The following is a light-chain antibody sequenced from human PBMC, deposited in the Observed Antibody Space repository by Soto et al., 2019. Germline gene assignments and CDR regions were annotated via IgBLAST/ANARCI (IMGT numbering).Light chain of an antibody. J-gene: IGLJ1*01. CDR3: CSYAGSYIYV. V-gene: IGLV2-11*01. Sequence: SALTQPRSVSGSPGQSVTISCTGTSSDVGGYNYVSWYQQHPDKAPKVMIYDVTKRPSGVPDRFSGSKSGNTASLTISGLQAEDEADYYCCSYAGSYIYVFGTGTKVT. CDR1: SSDVGGYNY. CDR2: DVT.